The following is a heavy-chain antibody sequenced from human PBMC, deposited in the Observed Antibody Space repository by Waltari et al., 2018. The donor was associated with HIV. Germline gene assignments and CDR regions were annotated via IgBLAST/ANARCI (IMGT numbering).Heavy chain of an antibody. CDR3: ARGDYDDYGGRNWFDP. CDR1: GGSMTTYY. CDR2: ISTRGTT. J-gene: IGHJ5*02. Sequence: QVQLQESGPGLVKPSETLSLTCTVSGGSMTTYYWNWIRQPAGKGLEWIGRISTRGTTYYNPSLRSRVILSVDTSKTQFNLNLYSVTAADAAVYYCARGDYDDYGGRNWFDPWGQGTLVTVSS. V-gene: IGHV4-4*07. D-gene: IGHD4-17*01.